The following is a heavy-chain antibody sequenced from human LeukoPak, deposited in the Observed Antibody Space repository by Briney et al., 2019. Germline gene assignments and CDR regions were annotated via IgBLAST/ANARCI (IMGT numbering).Heavy chain of an antibody. CDR2: IYYSGST. CDR1: GGSISSSGYY. D-gene: IGHD1-26*01. J-gene: IGHJ5*02. Sequence: PSETLSLTCTVSGGSISSSGYYWGWIRQPPGKGLEWIASIYYSGSTYYNPSLKSRVTISVDTSKNQLSLKLSSLTAANTAVYYCARHEYSGSYYGLSWFDPWGQGTLVTVSS. CDR3: ARHEYSGSYYGLSWFDP. V-gene: IGHV4-39*01.